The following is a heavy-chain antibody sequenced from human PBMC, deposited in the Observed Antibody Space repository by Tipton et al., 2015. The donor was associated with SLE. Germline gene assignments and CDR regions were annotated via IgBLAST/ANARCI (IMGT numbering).Heavy chain of an antibody. D-gene: IGHD5-24*01. V-gene: IGHV1-18*01. Sequence: QSGAEVKKPGASVRVSCKASGYTFSSHGFNWVRQAPGQGLEWMGWINAYNGNTNYAQKLQDRVTMTTDTSTSTSYMELRSLRSDDTAVYYCARGQFGDYPDYWGQGTLVTVSS. CDR1: GYTFSSHG. CDR3: ARGQFGDYPDY. CDR2: INAYNGNT. J-gene: IGHJ4*02.